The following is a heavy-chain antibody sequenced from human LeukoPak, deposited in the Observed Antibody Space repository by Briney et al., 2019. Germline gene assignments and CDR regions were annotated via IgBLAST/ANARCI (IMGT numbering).Heavy chain of an antibody. Sequence: GGSLRLSCAASGFTVSSNYMSCVRQAPGKGLEWVSVIYTGGSTYYADSVKGRFTVSRDNSRNTLYLQMNSLRAEDTAVYYCARVVAIDFWSGYYFDYWGQGTLVTVSS. CDR3: ARVVAIDFWSGYYFDY. CDR2: IYTGGST. V-gene: IGHV3-66*01. CDR1: GFTVSSNY. J-gene: IGHJ4*02. D-gene: IGHD3-3*01.